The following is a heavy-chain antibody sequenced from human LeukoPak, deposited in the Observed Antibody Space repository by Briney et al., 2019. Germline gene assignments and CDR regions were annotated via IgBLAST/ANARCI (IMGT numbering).Heavy chain of an antibody. J-gene: IGHJ4*02. CDR2: ISYDGSNK. Sequence: GGSLRLSCAASGFTFSSYAMHWVRQAPGKGLEWEAVISYDGSNKYYADSVKGRFTISRDNSKNTLYLQMNSLRAEDTAVYYCATTIAAAGTSQYFDYWGQGTLVTVSS. V-gene: IGHV3-30-3*01. CDR3: ATTIAAAGTSQYFDY. CDR1: GFTFSSYA. D-gene: IGHD6-13*01.